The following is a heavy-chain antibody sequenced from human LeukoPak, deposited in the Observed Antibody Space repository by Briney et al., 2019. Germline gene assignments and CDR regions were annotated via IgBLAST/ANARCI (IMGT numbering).Heavy chain of an antibody. CDR1: GFYFDYYA. CDR2: ISGSGLST. CDR3: AKTTRIVGASLVDY. D-gene: IGHD1-26*01. J-gene: IGHJ4*02. Sequence: GGSLRLSCAASGFYFDYYAMSWVRQPPGQGLEWVPTISGSGLSTFYADAVKGRFTISRDNSQNTLFLQMNSLRADDTAVYHCAKTTRIVGASLVDYWGQGIQVTVSS. V-gene: IGHV3-23*01.